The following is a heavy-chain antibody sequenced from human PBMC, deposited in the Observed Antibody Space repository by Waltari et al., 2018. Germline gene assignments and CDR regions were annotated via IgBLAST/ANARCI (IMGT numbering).Heavy chain of an antibody. CDR1: GFTFSGYG. CDR2: VWYDGTNK. J-gene: IGHJ4*02. V-gene: IGHV3-33*06. D-gene: IGHD3-22*01. CDR3: AKGRSYDSSGYYYGD. Sequence: QVQLVESGGGVVQPGRSLRLSCAAAGFTFSGYGMHWVRQAPGKGLEWVAVVWYDGTNKYYADSVKGRFTISRDNSKNTLNLQMNSLRVEDTAVYYCAKGRSYDSSGYYYGDWGQGTLVTVSS.